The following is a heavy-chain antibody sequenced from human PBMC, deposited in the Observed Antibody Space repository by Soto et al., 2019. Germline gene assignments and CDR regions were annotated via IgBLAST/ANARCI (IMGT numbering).Heavy chain of an antibody. CDR2: IYSGGST. CDR1: GFTVSSNY. D-gene: IGHD5-12*01. Sequence: PGGSLRLSCAASGFTVSSNYMSWVRQAPGKGLEWVSVIYSGGSTYYADSVKGRFTISRDNSKNTLYLQMNSVRAEDTAVYYCAVGPTDIVATIHSLDYWGQGTLVTVSS. V-gene: IGHV3-53*01. CDR3: AVGPTDIVATIHSLDY. J-gene: IGHJ4*02.